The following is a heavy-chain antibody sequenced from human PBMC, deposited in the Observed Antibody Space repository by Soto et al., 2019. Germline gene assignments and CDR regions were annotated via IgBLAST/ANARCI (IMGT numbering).Heavy chain of an antibody. Sequence: QVQLQESGPGLVKPSQTLSLTCTVSGGSISSSGYYWSWIRQHPGKGLEWIGYIYYSGSTYYNPSLKSRVTISVDTSKNQFSLKLSSVTAADTAVYYCARGEDGIVVVPAAGPTNWFDPWGQGTLVTVSS. V-gene: IGHV4-31*03. CDR2: IYYSGST. D-gene: IGHD2-2*01. J-gene: IGHJ5*02. CDR1: GGSISSSGYY. CDR3: ARGEDGIVVVPAAGPTNWFDP.